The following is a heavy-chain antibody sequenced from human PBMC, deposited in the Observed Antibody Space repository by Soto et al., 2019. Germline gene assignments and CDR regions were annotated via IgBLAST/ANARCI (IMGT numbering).Heavy chain of an antibody. D-gene: IGHD4-17*01. V-gene: IGHV3-33*01. CDR2: IWYDGSNK. Sequence: GGSLRLSCAASGFTFSSYGMHWVRQAPGKGLEWVAVIWYDGSNKYYADSVKGRFTISRDNSKNTLYLQMNSLRAEDTAVYYCAGAPGSDDYGDFDYWGQGTLVTVSS. J-gene: IGHJ4*02. CDR3: AGAPGSDDYGDFDY. CDR1: GFTFSSYG.